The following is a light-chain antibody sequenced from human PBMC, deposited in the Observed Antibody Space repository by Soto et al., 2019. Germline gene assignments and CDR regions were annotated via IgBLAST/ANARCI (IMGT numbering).Light chain of an antibody. CDR2: EAS. CDR3: QQYNSYPWT. Sequence: DIQMTQSPTTLAASLVDRVTITCRASQSISIYLAWYQQKPGKAPKLLIYEASSLESGVPSRFSGSGSGTEFTLTISSLQPDDFATYYCQQYNSYPWTFGQGTKVDIK. CDR1: QSISIY. J-gene: IGKJ1*01. V-gene: IGKV1-5*03.